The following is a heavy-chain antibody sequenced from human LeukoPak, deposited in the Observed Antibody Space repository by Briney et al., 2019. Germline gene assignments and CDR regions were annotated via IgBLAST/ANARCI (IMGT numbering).Heavy chain of an antibody. CDR3: ARHVPAIVVVTAILGYHDY. J-gene: IGHJ4*02. CDR2: IYYSGST. D-gene: IGHD2-21*02. V-gene: IGHV4-39*01. CDR1: GGSISSSSYY. Sequence: SETLSLTCTVSGGSISSSSYYWGWIRQPPGKGLEWIGSIYYSGSTHYNPSLKSRVTISVDTSKNQFSLKLSSVTAADTAVYYCARHVPAIVVVTAILGYHDYWGQGTLVTVSS.